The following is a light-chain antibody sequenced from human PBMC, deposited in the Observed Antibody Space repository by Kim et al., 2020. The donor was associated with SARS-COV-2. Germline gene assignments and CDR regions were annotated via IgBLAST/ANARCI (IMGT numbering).Light chain of an antibody. CDR3: QQYNNWLSWT. J-gene: IGKJ1*01. Sequence: SAGERATLSCRASQSMSSNLAWYQQKPGQAPRLLIYGASTRATGIPARFRGSGSGTEFTLTISSLQSEDFAVYYCQQYNNWLSWTFGQGTKVDIK. V-gene: IGKV3-15*01. CDR1: QSMSSN. CDR2: GAS.